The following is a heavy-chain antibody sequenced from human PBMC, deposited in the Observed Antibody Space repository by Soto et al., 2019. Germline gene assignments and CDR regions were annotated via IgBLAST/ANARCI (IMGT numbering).Heavy chain of an antibody. Sequence: SETLSLTCTVSGGSISSSSYFWGWIRQPPGKGLEWIGSIYYSGSTYYNPSLKSRVTVSVDTSKNQFSLKLSSVTAADTAVYYFARSNDSSGCRFAYWAQGTSVTGSS. CDR2: IYYSGST. CDR3: ARSNDSSGCRFAY. D-gene: IGHD3-22*01. V-gene: IGHV4-39*01. CDR1: GGSISSSSYF. J-gene: IGHJ1*01.